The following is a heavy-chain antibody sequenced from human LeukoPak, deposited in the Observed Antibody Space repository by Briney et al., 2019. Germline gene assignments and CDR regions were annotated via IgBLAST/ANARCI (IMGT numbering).Heavy chain of an antibody. CDR2: INPNSGGT. Sequence: ASVKVSCKASGYTFTGYYMHWVRQAPGQGLEWMGWINPNSGGTNYAQNLQGRVTMTTDTSTSTADMELRSLRSDDTAVYYCARDRDYYGSGSYPTNWFDPWGQGTLVTVSS. CDR1: GYTFTGYY. V-gene: IGHV1-2*02. D-gene: IGHD3-10*01. CDR3: ARDRDYYGSGSYPTNWFDP. J-gene: IGHJ5*02.